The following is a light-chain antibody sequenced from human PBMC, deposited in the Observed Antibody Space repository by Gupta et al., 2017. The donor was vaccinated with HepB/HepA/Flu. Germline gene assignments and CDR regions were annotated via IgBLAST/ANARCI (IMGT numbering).Light chain of an antibody. CDR1: QGISSY. CDR3: QQSDSTPFT. CDR2: AAS. Sequence: DIQMTESPSSLSASVGDRVTITCRASQGISSYLNWYQQKPGKAPKPLIYAASSLQSGVPSRFSGSGSGADFTLTISSLQPEDFATYYCQQSDSTPFTFGPGTKVDIK. V-gene: IGKV1-39*01. J-gene: IGKJ3*01.